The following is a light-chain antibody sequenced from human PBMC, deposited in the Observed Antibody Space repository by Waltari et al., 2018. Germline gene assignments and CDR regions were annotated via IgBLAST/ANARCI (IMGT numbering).Light chain of an antibody. V-gene: IGLV3-1*01. Sequence: YELTQPPSVSVSPGQTVSITCSGGTLEDKYVCWYQQKTGQSPVLVMHQDSRRPSGSPERCSGASSGNTATLTISGTQAMDEADYYCQAWDSISDVVFGGGTRLTVL. J-gene: IGLJ2*01. CDR1: TLEDKY. CDR3: QAWDSISDVV. CDR2: QDS.